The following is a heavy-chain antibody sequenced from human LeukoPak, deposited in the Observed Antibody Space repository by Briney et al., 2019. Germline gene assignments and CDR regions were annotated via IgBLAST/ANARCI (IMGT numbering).Heavy chain of an antibody. CDR3: AKASPYYDILTGYYYYFDY. CDR2: VSVSADST. V-gene: IGHV3-23*01. J-gene: IGHJ4*02. Sequence: SGGSLRLSCAASGFTFSSNAMSWVRQAPGKGLEWVSAVSVSADSTYYVDSVKGRFTISRDNSRNMVYLQMNSLRAEDTAVYYCAKASPYYDILTGYYYYFDYWGQGTLVTVSS. D-gene: IGHD3-9*01. CDR1: GFTFSSNA.